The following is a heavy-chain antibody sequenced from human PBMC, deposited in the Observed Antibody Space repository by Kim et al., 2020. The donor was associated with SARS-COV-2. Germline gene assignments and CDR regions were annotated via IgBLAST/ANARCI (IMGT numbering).Heavy chain of an antibody. D-gene: IGHD2-15*01. Sequence: ASVKVSCKASGYTFTSYAISWVRQAPGQGLEWMGWISAYNGNTNYAQKLQGRVTMTTDTSTSTAYMELRSLRSDDTAVYYCARGYCSGGSCPPEGYWGQGTLFTVSS. CDR1: GYTFTSYA. J-gene: IGHJ4*02. CDR2: ISAYNGNT. V-gene: IGHV1-18*01. CDR3: ARGYCSGGSCPPEGY.